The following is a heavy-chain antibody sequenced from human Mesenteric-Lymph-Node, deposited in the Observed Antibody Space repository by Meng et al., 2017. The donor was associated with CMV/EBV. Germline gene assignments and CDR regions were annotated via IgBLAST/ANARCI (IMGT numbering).Heavy chain of an antibody. CDR2: IHNSGST. CDR1: GFTVMSNY. J-gene: IGHJ4*02. V-gene: IGHV3-66*03. Sequence: GGSLRLSCAVSGFTVMSNYMSWVRQAPGKGLEWVSVIHNSGSTYYADSVKGRFTISRDNSKNMVYLLMDSLRVEDTAVYYCASGEGYVPFDYWGQGTLVTVSS. CDR3: ASGEGYVPFDY. D-gene: IGHD5-24*01.